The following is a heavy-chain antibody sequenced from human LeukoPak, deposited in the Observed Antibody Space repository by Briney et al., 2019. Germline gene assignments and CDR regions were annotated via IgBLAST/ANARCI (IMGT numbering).Heavy chain of an antibody. D-gene: IGHD3-22*01. Sequence: ASVKVSCKASGGTFSSYAISWVRQAPGQGLEWMGGIIPIFGTANYAQKFQGRVTITADESTSTAYMELSSLRSEDTAVYYCARMYYYDSSGYYPAYYFDYWGQGTLVTVSS. CDR2: IIPIFGTA. CDR1: GGTFSSYA. V-gene: IGHV1-69*13. J-gene: IGHJ4*02. CDR3: ARMYYYDSSGYYPAYYFDY.